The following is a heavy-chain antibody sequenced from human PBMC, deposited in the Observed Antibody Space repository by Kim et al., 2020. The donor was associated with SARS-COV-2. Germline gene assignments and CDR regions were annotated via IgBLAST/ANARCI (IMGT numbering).Heavy chain of an antibody. J-gene: IGHJ1*01. CDR3: ATPGPRRILWFGELGPSSNCYQH. V-gene: IGHV3-53*01. D-gene: IGHD3-10*01. Sequence: GGSLRLSCAASGFTVSSNYMSWVRQAPGKGLEWVSVIYSGGSTYYADSVKGRFTISRDNSKNTLYLQMNSLRAEDTAVYYCATPGPRRILWFGELGPSSNCYQHWGQGTLVTVSS. CDR2: IYSGGST. CDR1: GFTVSSNY.